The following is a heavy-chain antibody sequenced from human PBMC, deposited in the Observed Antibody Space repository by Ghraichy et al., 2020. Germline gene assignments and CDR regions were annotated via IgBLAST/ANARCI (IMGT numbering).Heavy chain of an antibody. CDR1: GKNLIETT. D-gene: IGHD3-3*01. CDR2: FDPDGGKT. Sequence: ASVKVSCKLSGKNLIETTLHWVRRAPGRGLEWMGGFDPDGGKTIYAQAFQGRVKMTEDTSTDTAYVELRSLTSEDTAVYYCATVEYITILESYHFDFWGQGTLVTVSA. CDR3: ATVEYITILESYHFDF. V-gene: IGHV1-24*01. J-gene: IGHJ4*02.